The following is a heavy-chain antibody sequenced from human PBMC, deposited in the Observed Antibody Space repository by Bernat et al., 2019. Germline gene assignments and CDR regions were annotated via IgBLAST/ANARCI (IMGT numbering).Heavy chain of an antibody. J-gene: IGHJ5*02. CDR3: ARGLFTMVRGAHPGWFDP. V-gene: IGHV1-46*03. Sequence: QVQLVQSGAEVKKPGASVKVSCKASGYTFTSYYMHWVRQATGQGLEWMGIINPSGGSTSYAQKFQGRVTMTRDTSTSTVYMELSSLRSEDTTVYYCARGLFTMVRGAHPGWFDPWGQGTLVTVSS. CDR2: INPSGGST. CDR1: GYTFTSYY. D-gene: IGHD3-10*01.